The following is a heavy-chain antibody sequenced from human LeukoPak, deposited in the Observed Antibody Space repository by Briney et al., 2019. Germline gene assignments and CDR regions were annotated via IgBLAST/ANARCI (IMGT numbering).Heavy chain of an antibody. Sequence: PGGSLRLSCAASGFTFDDYAMHWVRQAPGKGLEWVSGISWNSGSIGYADSVKGRFTVSRDNAKNSLYLQMNSLRAEDTALYYCAKDSILRDDYGGLYAFDIWGQGTMVTVSS. CDR3: AKDSILRDDYGGLYAFDI. J-gene: IGHJ3*02. CDR2: ISWNSGSI. CDR1: GFTFDDYA. V-gene: IGHV3-9*01. D-gene: IGHD4-23*01.